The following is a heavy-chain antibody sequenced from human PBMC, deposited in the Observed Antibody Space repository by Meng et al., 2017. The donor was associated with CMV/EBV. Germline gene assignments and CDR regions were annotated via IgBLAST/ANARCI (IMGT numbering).Heavy chain of an antibody. CDR3: VRSSGWSLFDY. J-gene: IGHJ4*02. CDR2: VNSNNDAT. D-gene: IGHD6-19*01. CDR1: GFTFSDYY. V-gene: IGHV1-2*02. Sequence: QVQLVRPGAERKMPGASVKVSCTTSGFTFSDYYIHWVRQAPGQGLEWMGWVNSNNDATNYARKFQGRVSMTRDTSISTAHMELSRLMSDDTAVYYCVRSSGWSLFDYWGQGTLVTVSS.